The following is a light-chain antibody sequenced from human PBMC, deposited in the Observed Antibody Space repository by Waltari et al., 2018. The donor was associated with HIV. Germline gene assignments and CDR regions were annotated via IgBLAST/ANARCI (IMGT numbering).Light chain of an antibody. CDR3: CSYAGSSTPFV. V-gene: IGLV2-23*02. Sequence: QSALTQPASVSGSPGQSITISCPGPSSDVASYNLVSWYQQYPGKVPKLMIYEVSKRPSGVSNRFSGSKSGNTASLTISGLQAEDEADYYCCSYAGSSTPFVFGTATKVTVL. CDR2: EVS. CDR1: SSDVASYNL. J-gene: IGLJ1*01.